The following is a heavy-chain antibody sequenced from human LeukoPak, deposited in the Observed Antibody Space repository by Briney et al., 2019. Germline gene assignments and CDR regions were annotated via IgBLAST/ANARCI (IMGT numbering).Heavy chain of an antibody. CDR2: IYYSGNT. Sequence: SETLSLTCTVSGGSISSSTYYWGRVRQPPGKGLEWIGSIYYSGNTYYNPSLKSRVTISLDTSKNQFSLKLSSVTAADTAVYYCATVGATYYNILTGPFDYWGQGTLVTVSS. D-gene: IGHD3-9*01. CDR1: GGSISSSTYY. V-gene: IGHV4-39*07. CDR3: ATVGATYYNILTGPFDY. J-gene: IGHJ4*02.